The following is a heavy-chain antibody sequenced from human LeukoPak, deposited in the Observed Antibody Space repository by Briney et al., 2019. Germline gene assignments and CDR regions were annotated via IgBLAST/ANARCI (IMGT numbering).Heavy chain of an antibody. D-gene: IGHD3-9*01. CDR2: IIATLGTA. Sequence: GASVKVSCKATGGTFSSYAISWVRQAPGQGLEWMGRIIATLGTANYAQKFQGRVTITADKSTSTAYMELSSLGSEDTAVYYCARAVDDVLAGYYWGDWFDPWGQGTLVTVSS. CDR1: GGTFSSYA. V-gene: IGHV1-69*04. J-gene: IGHJ5*02. CDR3: ARAVDDVLAGYYWGDWFDP.